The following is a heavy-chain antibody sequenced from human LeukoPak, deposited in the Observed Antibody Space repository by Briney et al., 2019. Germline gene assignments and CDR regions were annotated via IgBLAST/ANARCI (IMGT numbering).Heavy chain of an antibody. V-gene: IGHV4-59*01. Sequence: SETLSLTCTVSGGSISSYYWSWIRKPPGKGLECIGYIYYSGSTNYNPSLKSRVTISVDTSKNQFSLRLTSVTAADTAVYYCARRSTSSWYFDYWGQGTLVTVSS. CDR3: ARRSTSSWYFDY. D-gene: IGHD6-13*01. CDR1: GGSISSYY. J-gene: IGHJ4*02. CDR2: IYYSGST.